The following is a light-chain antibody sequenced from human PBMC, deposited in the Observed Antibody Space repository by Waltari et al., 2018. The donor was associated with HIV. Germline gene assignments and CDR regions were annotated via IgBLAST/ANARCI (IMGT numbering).Light chain of an antibody. CDR1: YSNIGSNY. J-gene: IGLJ1*01. CDR3: ASWDDILRGHV. CDR2: RNT. Sequence: QSVLTQPPSLSETPGQRVNISCSGNYSNIGSNYVFWYQQFPGMAPKLLVYRNTQRPSGVPDRFSGSRSGTSASLAITGLRSEDEADYFCASWDDILRGHVFGTGTTV. V-gene: IGLV1-47*01.